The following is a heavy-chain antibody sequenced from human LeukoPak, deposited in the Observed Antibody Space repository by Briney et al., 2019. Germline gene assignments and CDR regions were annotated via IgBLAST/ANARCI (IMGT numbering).Heavy chain of an antibody. CDR2: IYYSGST. V-gene: IGHV4-59*01. CDR1: GGSISSYY. Sequence: PSETLSLTCTVSGGSISSYYWSWIRQPPGKGLEWIGYIYYSGSTNYNPSLKSRVTISVDTSKNQFSLKLSSVTAADTAVYYCARVYYSSSYDYWYFDLWGRGTLVTVSS. J-gene: IGHJ2*01. CDR3: ARVYYSSSYDYWYFDL. D-gene: IGHD6-13*01.